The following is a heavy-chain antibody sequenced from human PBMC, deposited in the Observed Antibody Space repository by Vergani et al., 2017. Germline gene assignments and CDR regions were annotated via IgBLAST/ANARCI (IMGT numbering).Heavy chain of an antibody. CDR2: IYHSGST. CDR1: GGSISSSSYY. Sequence: QVQLQESGPGLVKPSQTLSLTCTVSGGSISSSSYYWGWIRQPPGKGLEWIGYIYHSGSTYYNPSLKSRVTISVDRSKNQFSLKLSSVTAADTAVYYCARGRRGGPASYWGQGTLVTVSS. CDR3: ARGRRGGPASY. D-gene: IGHD2-15*01. J-gene: IGHJ4*02. V-gene: IGHV4-39*07.